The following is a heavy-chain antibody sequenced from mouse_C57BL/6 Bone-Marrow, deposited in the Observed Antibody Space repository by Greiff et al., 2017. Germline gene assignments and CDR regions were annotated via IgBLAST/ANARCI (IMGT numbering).Heavy chain of an antibody. CDR2: IYPGSGST. CDR3: ARKFITTVVDAMDY. V-gene: IGHV1-55*01. CDR1: GYTFTSYW. Sequence: VQLQQSGAELVKPGASVKMSCKASGYTFTSYWITWVKQRPGQGLEWIGDIYPGSGSTNYNEKFKSKATLTVDTSSSTAYMQLSSLTSEDSAVYYCARKFITTVVDAMDYWGQGTSVTVSS. J-gene: IGHJ4*01. D-gene: IGHD1-1*01.